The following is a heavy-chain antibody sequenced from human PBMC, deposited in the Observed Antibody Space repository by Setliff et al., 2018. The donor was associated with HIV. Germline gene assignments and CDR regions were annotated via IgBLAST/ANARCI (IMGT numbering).Heavy chain of an antibody. CDR2: INPNSGGT. V-gene: IGHV1-2*02. CDR3: ARAGHYDSSGTPWGNAFDI. Sequence: GASVKVSCKASGYTFTGYYMHWVRQAPGQGLEWMGWINPNSGGTNYAQNLQGRVTLTTDTSTSTAYMELRSLRSDDTAVYYCARAGHYDSSGTPWGNAFDIWGQGTMVTVSS. J-gene: IGHJ3*02. D-gene: IGHD3-22*01. CDR1: GYTFTGYY.